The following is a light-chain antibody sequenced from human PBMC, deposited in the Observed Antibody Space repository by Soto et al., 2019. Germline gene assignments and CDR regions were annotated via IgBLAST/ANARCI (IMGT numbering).Light chain of an antibody. CDR2: DAS. V-gene: IGKV3-11*01. CDR1: QSVSSY. Sequence: EIVLTQSPATLSLSPGEGATLSCRASQSVSSYLAWYQQKPGQAPRLLIYDASNRATGIPARFSGSGSGTDFSLIISSLEPEDFAVYDCQQRSNWPVTFGLGTKVE. J-gene: IGKJ1*01. CDR3: QQRSNWPVT.